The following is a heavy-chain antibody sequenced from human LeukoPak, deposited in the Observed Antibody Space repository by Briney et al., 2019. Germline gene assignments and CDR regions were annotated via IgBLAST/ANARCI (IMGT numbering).Heavy chain of an antibody. V-gene: IGHV3-21*01. J-gene: IGHJ4*02. Sequence: GGSLRLSCSDSGISFKDAVMTWVRQGPGKGLEWLASISTGSRYVYLADSMKGRFTISRDDGKKSLFLQMTDLRFDDTAVYMCVRGEMFFDTTLIWGQGTRVTVS. CDR3: VRGEMFFDTTLI. CDR1: GISFKDAV. CDR2: ISTGSRYV. D-gene: IGHD3-10*02.